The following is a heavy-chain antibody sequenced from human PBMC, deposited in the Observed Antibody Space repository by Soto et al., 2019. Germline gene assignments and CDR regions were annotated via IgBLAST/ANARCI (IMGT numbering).Heavy chain of an antibody. CDR2: VYYSGST. V-gene: IGHV4-59*02. CDR3: ARENGYSAFDI. Sequence: SETLSLTCTVSGASVTDCYWSWIRQPPGKGLEWIGYVYYSGSTNYNPSLKSRVSIAVDTSKNYFSLTLISVTAADTALYYCARENGYSAFDIWGQGTMVNVSS. CDR1: GASVTDCY. J-gene: IGHJ3*02. D-gene: IGHD3-22*01.